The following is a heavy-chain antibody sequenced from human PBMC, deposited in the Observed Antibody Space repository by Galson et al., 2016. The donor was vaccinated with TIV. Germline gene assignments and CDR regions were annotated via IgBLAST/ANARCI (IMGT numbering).Heavy chain of an antibody. CDR3: ARVLAFXDYPPSTLNWFDP. Sequence: SVKVSCKASGYTFTSTGISWVRQAPGQGLEWMGWISAYSGHTNYAQKFQGRLTMTRDTSTTTAYLELGSLRSDDTAVYYCARVLAFXDYPPSTLNWFDPWGQGTLVIVSS. V-gene: IGHV1-18*04. CDR1: GYTFTSTG. D-gene: IGHD3-3*02. J-gene: IGHJ5*02. CDR2: ISAYSGHT.